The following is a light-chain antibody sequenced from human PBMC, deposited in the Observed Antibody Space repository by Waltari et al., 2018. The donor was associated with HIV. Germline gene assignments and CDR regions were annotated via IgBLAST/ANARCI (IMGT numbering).Light chain of an antibody. V-gene: IGLV1-51*02. CDR1: SSNIGYTP. CDR2: ENE. CDR3: ATWDDSLSAVV. J-gene: IGLJ2*01. Sequence: QSVLTPPPSVYAAPGQQVTITCSGGSSNIGYTPVSWYQQFPGTSPKLLIYENEERPVWIPARFSGSKFGTSATLDITELQTGDEANYYCATWDDSLSAVVFGEGTNLSVL.